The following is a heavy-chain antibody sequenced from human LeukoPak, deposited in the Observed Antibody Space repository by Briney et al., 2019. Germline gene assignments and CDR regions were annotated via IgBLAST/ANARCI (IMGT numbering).Heavy chain of an antibody. J-gene: IGHJ4*02. CDR1: GYSFTNYW. D-gene: IGHD5-18*01. Sequence: GESLKISCKASGYSFTNYWIGWVRQMPGKGLEWMGIIDPGDSETRYTPSFQGQVTISVDKSLTTAYLQWTSLKASDTAMYYCARQTAMGRSGDYWGQGTLVTVSS. V-gene: IGHV5-51*01. CDR3: ARQTAMGRSGDY. CDR2: IDPGDSET.